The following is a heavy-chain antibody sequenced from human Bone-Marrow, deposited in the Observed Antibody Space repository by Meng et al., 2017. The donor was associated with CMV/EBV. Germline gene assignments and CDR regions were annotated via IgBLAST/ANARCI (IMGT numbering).Heavy chain of an antibody. CDR2: ISSSGGNT. V-gene: IGHV3-23*01. D-gene: IGHD3-3*01. CDR1: GLSINIYA. J-gene: IGHJ4*02. Sequence: GESLKISCAASGLSINIYAMSWVRQAPGKGLEWVSGISSSGGNTYYAGSVEGRFTISRDNAKNSLYLQMNSLRAEDTAVYYCARVGPSSYYDFWSGYLYWGQGTLVTVSS. CDR3: ARVGPSSYYDFWSGYLY.